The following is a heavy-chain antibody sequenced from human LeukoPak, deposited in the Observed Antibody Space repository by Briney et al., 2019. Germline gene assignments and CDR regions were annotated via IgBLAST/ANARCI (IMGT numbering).Heavy chain of an antibody. CDR1: GGSISSSSYY. D-gene: IGHD3-3*01. CDR2: IYTSGST. Sequence: SETLSLTCTVSGGSISSSSYYWSWVRQPPGKGLEWIGRIYTSGSTNYNPSLKSRVTISVDTSKNQFSLKLSSVTAADTAVYYCARVTEYRDYDFWSGYYFDYWGQGTLVTVSS. J-gene: IGHJ4*02. CDR3: ARVTEYRDYDFWSGYYFDY. V-gene: IGHV4-61*02.